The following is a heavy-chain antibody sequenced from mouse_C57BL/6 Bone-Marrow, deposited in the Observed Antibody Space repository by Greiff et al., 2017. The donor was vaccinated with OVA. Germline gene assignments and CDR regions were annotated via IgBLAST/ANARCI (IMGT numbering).Heavy chain of an antibody. D-gene: IGHD1-1*01. CDR2: IWSDGST. V-gene: IGHV2-6*03. Sequence: VQLKESGPGLVAPSQSLSITCTVSGFSLTRYGVHWVRQPPGKGLEWLVVIWSDGSTTYNSALKSRLSISKDNSKSQVFLKMNSLQTDDTAMYYCASNYGSSLYAMDYWGQGTSVTGSS. CDR1: GFSLTRYG. J-gene: IGHJ4*01. CDR3: ASNYGSSLYAMDY.